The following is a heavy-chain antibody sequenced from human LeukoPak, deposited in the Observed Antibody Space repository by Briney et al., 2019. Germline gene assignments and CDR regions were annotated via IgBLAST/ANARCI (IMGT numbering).Heavy chain of an antibody. Sequence: GGSLRLSCAASGFTVTSNYMSWVRQAPGKGLEWVSIIYTGGRTSYADSVKGRFTISRDNSKNTLYLQMSSLRAEDTAVYYCARVFYGSGSYPHYYYGMDVWGQGTTVTVSS. V-gene: IGHV3-66*01. CDR1: GFTVTSNY. D-gene: IGHD3-10*01. J-gene: IGHJ6*02. CDR3: ARVFYGSGSYPHYYYGMDV. CDR2: IYTGGRT.